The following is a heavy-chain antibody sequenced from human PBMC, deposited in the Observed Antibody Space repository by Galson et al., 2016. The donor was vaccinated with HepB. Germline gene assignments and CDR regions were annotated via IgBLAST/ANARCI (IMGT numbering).Heavy chain of an antibody. J-gene: IGHJ2*01. CDR3: ARLPVTPFGHFDL. CDR2: ITDSGST. Sequence: SETLSLTCAVYGGSFSDFFWSWIRQPPGKGLEWIAEITDSGSTNYKPSLKSRVTISRDTSKKQFSLEVTSVTAADTAVYYCARLPVTPFGHFDLWGRGTLVTFSS. D-gene: IGHD4-17*01. V-gene: IGHV4-34*01. CDR1: GGSFSDFF.